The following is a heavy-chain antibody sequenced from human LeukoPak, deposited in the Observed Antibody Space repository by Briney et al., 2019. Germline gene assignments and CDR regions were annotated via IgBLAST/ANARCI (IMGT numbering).Heavy chain of an antibody. CDR3: AKDSAAAGTWWAEYFQH. CDR2: ISGSGGST. D-gene: IGHD6-13*01. CDR1: GFTFSSYA. V-gene: IGHV3-23*01. Sequence: PGGSLRLSCAASGFTFSSYAMSWVRQAPGKGLEWVSAISGSGGSTYYADSVKGRFTISRDNSKNTLYLQMNSLRAEDTAVYYCAKDSAAAGTWWAEYFQHWGQGTLVTVSS. J-gene: IGHJ1*01.